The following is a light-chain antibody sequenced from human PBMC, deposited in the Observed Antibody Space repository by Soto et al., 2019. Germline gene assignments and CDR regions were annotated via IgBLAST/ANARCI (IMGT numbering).Light chain of an antibody. Sequence: IQMTQSPSTLSASVGDRVTITSRASQSISIWLAWYQQKPAKAPTLLIHKATSLESEVRSRFSGSGSGTEFTLTINSLQPDDSETYYCQQYNSYSTFGQGTKVEIK. CDR2: KAT. CDR3: QQYNSYST. CDR1: QSISIW. V-gene: IGKV1-5*03. J-gene: IGKJ1*01.